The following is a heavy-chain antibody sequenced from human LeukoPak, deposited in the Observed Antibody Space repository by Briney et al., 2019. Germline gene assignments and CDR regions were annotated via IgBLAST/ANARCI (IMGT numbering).Heavy chain of an antibody. J-gene: IGHJ5*02. D-gene: IGHD3-10*01. CDR3: GRDDHYGSGEP. V-gene: IGHV4-59*12. Sequence: SETLSLTCTVSGGSISSYYWSWIRQPPGKGLEWIGHIFYTGSSNYNPSLKSRVTISLDRSKNQFSLRLSSVTAADTAVYYCGRDDHYGSGEPWGQGALVTVSS. CDR2: IFYTGSS. CDR1: GGSISSYY.